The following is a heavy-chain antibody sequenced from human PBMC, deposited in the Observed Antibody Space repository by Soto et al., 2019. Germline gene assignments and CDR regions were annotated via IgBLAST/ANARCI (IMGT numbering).Heavy chain of an antibody. D-gene: IGHD5-12*01. CDR3: ARNRDGYNPYCFDY. Sequence: XGTLSLTFTVSGGSISSYYWTGIRQPPGKGLEWIGYIYYSGSPNYNPSLKSRVSISVDTSKNQFSLKLSSVTAADTAVYYCARNRDGYNPYCFDYWGQGTLVTVSS. CDR1: GGSISSYY. V-gene: IGHV4-59*01. J-gene: IGHJ4*02. CDR2: IYYSGSP.